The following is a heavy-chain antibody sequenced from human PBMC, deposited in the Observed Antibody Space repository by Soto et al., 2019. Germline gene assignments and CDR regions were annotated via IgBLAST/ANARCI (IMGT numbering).Heavy chain of an antibody. CDR3: ARLERE. J-gene: IGHJ1*01. D-gene: IGHD1-26*01. CDR1: GGSFSGYY. CDR2: INHSGST. Sequence: QVQLQQWGAGLLKPSETLSLTCAVHGGSFSGYYWSWIRQPPGKGLEWIGEINHSGSTNYNPSLKSRVTISVDTSKNQFSLKLSSVTAADTAVYYCARLEREWGQGSLVTVSS. V-gene: IGHV4-34*01.